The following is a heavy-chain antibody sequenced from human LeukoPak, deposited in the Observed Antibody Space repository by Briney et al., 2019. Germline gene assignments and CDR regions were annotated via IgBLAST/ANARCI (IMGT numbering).Heavy chain of an antibody. J-gene: IGHJ4*02. CDR2: IIPIFGTA. CDR1: GGTFISYA. D-gene: IGHD4/OR15-4a*01. CDR3: ARPGRESGSRANYYFDY. Sequence: SVKVSCKASGGTFISYAISWVRQAPGQGLEWMGGIIPIFGTANYAQKFQGRVTVTADESTSTAYMELSSLRSEDTAVYYCARPGRESGSRANYYFDYWGQGTLVTVSP. V-gene: IGHV1-69*13.